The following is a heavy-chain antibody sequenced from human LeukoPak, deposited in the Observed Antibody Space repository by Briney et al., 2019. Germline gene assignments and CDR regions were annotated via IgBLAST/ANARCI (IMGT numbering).Heavy chain of an antibody. Sequence: SETLSLTCSVSGGSISSTYWSWIRQPPGKGLEWIGYIHYSGSTNYKSPLKSRVTISVDTSKNQFSLKLSSVTAADTAVYYCARVLAAAGHFDYWGQGTLVTVSS. CDR3: ARVLAAAGHFDY. D-gene: IGHD6-13*01. V-gene: IGHV4-59*08. J-gene: IGHJ4*02. CDR1: GGSISSTY. CDR2: IHYSGST.